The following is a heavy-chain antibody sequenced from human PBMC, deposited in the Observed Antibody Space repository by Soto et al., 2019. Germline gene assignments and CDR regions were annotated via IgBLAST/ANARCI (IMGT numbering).Heavy chain of an antibody. CDR2: ISGGGDTT. D-gene: IGHD3-10*01. V-gene: IGHV3-23*01. CDR3: ANGRGGSGSLTPRVDF. J-gene: IGHJ4*02. CDR1: GITFNNYA. Sequence: EVQLLESGGGLVQPGGSLRLSCAASGITFNNYAMTWVRQAPGKGLEWVSAISGGGDTTSYADSVKGRFTVSRDGSKNMLYLQMSSLRAEDTALYYCANGRGGSGSLTPRVDFWGQGTLVTVSS.